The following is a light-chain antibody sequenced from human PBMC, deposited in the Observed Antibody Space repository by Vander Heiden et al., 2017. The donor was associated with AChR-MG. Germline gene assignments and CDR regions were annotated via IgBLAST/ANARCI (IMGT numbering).Light chain of an antibody. Sequence: IVMRQSPATLAGSPGERAALSCRAIQSVSSNLAWYQHKPGQGPRLLIYGASTSATGIPARFSGSGSGTEFTLTISSLQSEDFAVYYCQQYDNWPPLTFGGGTKVEIK. J-gene: IGKJ4*01. CDR1: QSVSSN. V-gene: IGKV3-15*01. CDR3: QQYDNWPPLT. CDR2: GAS.